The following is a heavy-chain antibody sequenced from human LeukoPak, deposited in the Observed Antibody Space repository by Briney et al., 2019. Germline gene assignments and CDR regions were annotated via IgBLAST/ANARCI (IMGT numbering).Heavy chain of an antibody. CDR1: VGFISSYY. CDR3: ARERAGDYGSFDC. Sequence: PSETLSLTCTVSVGFISSYYWSWIRQPPGEGLEGLGYIYYSGSTYYNPSLKRRVTISVDTSKNQFSLKLSSVTAADTAVYYCARERAGDYGSFDCWGQGTLVTVSS. CDR2: IYYSGST. J-gene: IGHJ4*02. V-gene: IGHV4-59*01. D-gene: IGHD4-17*01.